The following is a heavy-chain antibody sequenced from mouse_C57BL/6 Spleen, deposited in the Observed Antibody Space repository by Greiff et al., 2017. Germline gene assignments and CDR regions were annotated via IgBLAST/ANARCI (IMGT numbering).Heavy chain of an antibody. V-gene: IGHV1-50*01. CDR1: GYTFTSYW. J-gene: IGHJ2*01. CDR2: IDPSDSYT. CDR3: ARSLYCNYYYFDY. Sequence: QVQLQQPGAELVKPGASVKLSCKASGYTFTSYWMQWVKQRPGQGLEWIGEIDPSDSYTNYNQKFKGKATLTVDTSSSTAYMQLSSLTSEDSAVYYCARSLYCNYYYFDYWGQGTTLTVSS. D-gene: IGHD2-1*01.